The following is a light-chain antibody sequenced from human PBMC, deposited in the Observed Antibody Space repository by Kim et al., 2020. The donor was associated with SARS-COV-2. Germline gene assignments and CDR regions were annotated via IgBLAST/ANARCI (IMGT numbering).Light chain of an antibody. CDR2: DVT. J-gene: IGLJ1*01. Sequence: QSALAQPASVSGSPGQSDTISCTGTSSDVGAYDYVSWYQQYPGKAPKLMLCDVTKRPSGVSVRFSGSKSGNTASLTISGLQAEDEADYYCSSYTTSSTYVFGTGTKVTVL. CDR1: SSDVGAYDY. V-gene: IGLV2-14*01. CDR3: SSYTTSSTYV.